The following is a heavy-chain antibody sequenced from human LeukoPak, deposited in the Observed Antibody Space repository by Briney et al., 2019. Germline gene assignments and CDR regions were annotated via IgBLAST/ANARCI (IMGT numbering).Heavy chain of an antibody. D-gene: IGHD3-3*01. CDR1: GYTFTGYY. V-gene: IGHV1-2*02. Sequence: ASVKVSCKASGYTFTGYYLYWVRQAPGQGFEWMGWINPNSGGTNYAQNFQGRVTMTWDTSISTAYMDLTILRSDDTALYYCARGPATIFGVVTVKGFDYWGQGTLVTVSS. J-gene: IGHJ4*02. CDR3: ARGPATIFGVVTVKGFDY. CDR2: INPNSGGT.